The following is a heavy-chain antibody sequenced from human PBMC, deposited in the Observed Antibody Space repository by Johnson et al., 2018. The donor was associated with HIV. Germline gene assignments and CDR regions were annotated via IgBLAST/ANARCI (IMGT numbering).Heavy chain of an antibody. V-gene: IGHV3-7*02. Sequence: VQLVESGGGLVQPGGSLRLSCAASGFTFSSYWMSWVRQAPGKGLEWVANIKQDGSGKYYVDSVKGRFTISRDNAKNSLYLQMNRLRAEDTAVYYCARLNDMMVAFDIWGQGTMVTVSS. CDR2: IKQDGSGK. CDR3: ARLNDMMVAFDI. CDR1: GFTFSSYW. J-gene: IGHJ3*02. D-gene: IGHD3-22*01.